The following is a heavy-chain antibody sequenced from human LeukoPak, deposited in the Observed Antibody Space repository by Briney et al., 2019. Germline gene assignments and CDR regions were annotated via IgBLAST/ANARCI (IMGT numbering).Heavy chain of an antibody. V-gene: IGHV3-66*01. J-gene: IGHJ6*04. CDR1: GLTVSSNY. CDR3: AELGITMIGGV. D-gene: IGHD3-10*02. CDR2: IYSGGST. Sequence: GGSLRLSCAASGLTVSSNYMSWVRQAPGRGLEWVSVIYSGGSTDYADSVKGRFTISRDNSKNTLYLQMNSLRAEDTAVYYCAELGITMIGGVWGKGTTVTVSS.